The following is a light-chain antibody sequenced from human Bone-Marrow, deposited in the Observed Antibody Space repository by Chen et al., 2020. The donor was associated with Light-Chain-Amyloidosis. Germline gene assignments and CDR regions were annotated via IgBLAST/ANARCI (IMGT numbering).Light chain of an antibody. CDR1: GGSIATNY. J-gene: IGLJ3*02. CDR2: EDD. CDR3: QYYQGSSQGM. V-gene: IGLV6-57*01. Sequence: NFMLTQPHSVSESPGKTVIISCTRSGGSIATNYVQWYQQRPGSSPTTVIYEDDQRPSGVPERFSGAIDRSSDTASLTVSGLETEDEADYYCQYYQGSSQGMFGGGTKLTVL.